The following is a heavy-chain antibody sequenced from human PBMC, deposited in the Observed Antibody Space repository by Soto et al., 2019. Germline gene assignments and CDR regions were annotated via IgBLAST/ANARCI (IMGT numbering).Heavy chain of an antibody. D-gene: IGHD6-25*01. J-gene: IGHJ2*01. CDR1: GFTFSSYA. Sequence: VQLVESGGGVVQPGRSLRLSCAASGFTFSSYAMHWVRQAPGKGLEWVAVISYDGSNKYYADSVKGRFTISRDNSKNTLYLQMNSLRAEDTAVYYCARDGGGSGFDLWGRGTLVTVSS. V-gene: IGHV3-30-3*01. CDR2: ISYDGSNK. CDR3: ARDGGGSGFDL.